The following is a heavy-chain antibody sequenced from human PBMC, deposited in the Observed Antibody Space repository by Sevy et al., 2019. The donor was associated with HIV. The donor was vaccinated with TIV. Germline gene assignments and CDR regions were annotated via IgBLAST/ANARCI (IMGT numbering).Heavy chain of an antibody. Sequence: GGSLRLSCAASRFTFSTYDIHWVRQAPGKGLEWVAVISHDGSYQYYTHSVKGRFTISRDDSKNKAYLQMNSLRADDSGVYYCAKGQGYDYIWGNERSEYYFDYWGQGTLVNVSS. V-gene: IGHV3-30*18. D-gene: IGHD3-16*01. CDR3: AKGQGYDYIWGNERSEYYFDY. J-gene: IGHJ4*02. CDR2: ISHDGSYQ. CDR1: RFTFSTYD.